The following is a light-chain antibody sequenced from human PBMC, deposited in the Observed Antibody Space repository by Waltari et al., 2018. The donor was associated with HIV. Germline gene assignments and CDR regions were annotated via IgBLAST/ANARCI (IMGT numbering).Light chain of an antibody. J-gene: IGKJ1*01. CDR1: QSVSSN. CDR3: QQYNDWPRT. V-gene: IGKV3-15*01. Sequence: EIVMTQSPATLSVSPGERATLSCRASQSVSSNLAWYQQKPGQSPRLLIFGASTMATGIPARFSGGGSGTDVTLSISSLQSEDFALYYCQQYNDWPRTFGQGTKVEIK. CDR2: GAS.